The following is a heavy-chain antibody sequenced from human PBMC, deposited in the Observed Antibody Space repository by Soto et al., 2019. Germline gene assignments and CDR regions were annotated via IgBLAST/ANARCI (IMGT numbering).Heavy chain of an antibody. CDR1: GFTFSSYA. CDR3: AKDIRIVATIYYFDY. CDR2: ISGSGGST. J-gene: IGHJ4*02. Sequence: GGSLRLSCAASGFTFSSYAMSWVRQAPGKGLEWVSAISGSGGSTYYADFVKGRFTISRDNSKNTLYLQMNSLRAEDTAVYYCAKDIRIVATIYYFDYWGQGTLVTVSS. V-gene: IGHV3-23*01. D-gene: IGHD5-12*01.